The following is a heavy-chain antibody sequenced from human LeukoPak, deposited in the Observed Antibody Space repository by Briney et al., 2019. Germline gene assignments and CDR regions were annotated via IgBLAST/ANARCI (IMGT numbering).Heavy chain of an antibody. Sequence: ASVKVSCKASGYTFTSYGISWVRQAPGQGLEWMGWISAYNGNTNYAQKLQGRVTMTTDTSTSTAYMELRSLRSDDTAVYYCARSGSIAAAGSEDYFDYWGQGTLVTVSS. J-gene: IGHJ4*02. D-gene: IGHD6-13*01. CDR1: GYTFTSYG. CDR2: ISAYNGNT. V-gene: IGHV1-18*01. CDR3: ARSGSIAAAGSEDYFDY.